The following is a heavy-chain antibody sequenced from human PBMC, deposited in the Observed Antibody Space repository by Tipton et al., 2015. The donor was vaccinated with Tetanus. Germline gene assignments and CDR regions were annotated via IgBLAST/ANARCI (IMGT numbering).Heavy chain of an antibody. CDR1: GDSISSSDYY. D-gene: IGHD3-22*01. V-gene: IGHV4-39*01. CDR3: ARLSSSADDAHVFDI. Sequence: LRLSCTVSGDSISSSDYYWGWIRQPPGEGLEWIASVYYDGSAYYNPSLGSRVTMSVDTSKIQFSLKVTSVTAADTAVYYCARLSSSADDAHVFDIWGQGTMVTVSS. CDR2: VYYDGSA. J-gene: IGHJ3*02.